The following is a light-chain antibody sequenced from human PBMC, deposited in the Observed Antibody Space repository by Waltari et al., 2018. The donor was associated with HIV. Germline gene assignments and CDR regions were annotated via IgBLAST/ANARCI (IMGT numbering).Light chain of an antibody. Sequence: QSALTQPRSVSGSPGQSVSISCTGIISDVGGNKYVSWYQQYPGKAPKLILSGVNNRPSGVSDRFSGSKSGNPASLTISGLQAEDEADYFCYSYAGTSVLFGGGTKLTVL. CDR1: ISDVGGNKY. J-gene: IGLJ2*01. V-gene: IGLV2-11*01. CDR3: YSYAGTSVL. CDR2: GVN.